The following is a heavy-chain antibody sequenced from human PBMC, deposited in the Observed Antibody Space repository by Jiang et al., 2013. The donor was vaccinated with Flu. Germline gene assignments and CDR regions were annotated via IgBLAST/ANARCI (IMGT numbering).Heavy chain of an antibody. CDR2: INHSGST. V-gene: IGHV4-34*01. Sequence: LLKPSETLSLTCAVYGGSFSGYYWSWIRQPPGKGLEWIGEINHSGSTNYNPSLKSRVTISVDTSKNQFSLKLSSVTAADTAVYYCARRPIAVAGTPFDYWGQGTLVTVSS. D-gene: IGHD6-19*01. CDR3: ARRPIAVAGTPFDY. CDR1: GGSFSGYY. J-gene: IGHJ4*02.